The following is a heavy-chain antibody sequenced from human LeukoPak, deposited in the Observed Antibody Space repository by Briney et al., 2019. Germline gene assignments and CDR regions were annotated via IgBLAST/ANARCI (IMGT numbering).Heavy chain of an antibody. CDR1: GGSISSGDYY. V-gene: IGHV4-30-4*01. CDR2: IYYSGST. J-gene: IGHJ1*01. CDR3: ARTTVVTGAEYFQH. Sequence: SETLSLTCTVSGGSISSGDYYWSWIRQPPGKGLEWIGYIYYSGSTYYNPSLKSRVTISVDTSKNQFPLKLSSVTAADTAVYYCARTTVVTGAEYFQHWGQGTLVTVSS. D-gene: IGHD4-23*01.